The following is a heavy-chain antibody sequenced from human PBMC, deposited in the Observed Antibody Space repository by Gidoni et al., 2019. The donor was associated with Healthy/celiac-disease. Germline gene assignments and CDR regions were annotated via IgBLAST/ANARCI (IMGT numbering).Heavy chain of an antibody. CDR1: GFTFSSSG. Sequence: QVQLVESGGGVVKPGRSLSLSCAASGFTFSSSGMPWVRTASGKGLGWVAVISYDGSNKYYADSVKGRFTISRDNSKNTLYLQMNSLRAEDTAVYYCAKDVGSSGWYLSFTRGNYYYYGMDVWGQGTTVTVSS. CDR2: ISYDGSNK. CDR3: AKDVGSSGWYLSFTRGNYYYYGMDV. V-gene: IGHV3-30*18. D-gene: IGHD6-19*01. J-gene: IGHJ6*02.